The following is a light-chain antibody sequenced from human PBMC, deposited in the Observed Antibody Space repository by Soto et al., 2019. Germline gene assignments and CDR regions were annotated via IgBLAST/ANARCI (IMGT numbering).Light chain of an antibody. V-gene: IGKV1-6*01. J-gene: IGKJ4*01. CDR3: LQDYTYLT. CDR1: QGIRND. Sequence: AIQMTPSHSSLSASVVDRVTITFRASQGIRNDLGWYQQKPGKAPKLLIYDASSLQSGVPSRFSGSGSGTDFTLPISSLQPEDFATYYCLQDYTYLTCGRGTKVDIK. CDR2: DAS.